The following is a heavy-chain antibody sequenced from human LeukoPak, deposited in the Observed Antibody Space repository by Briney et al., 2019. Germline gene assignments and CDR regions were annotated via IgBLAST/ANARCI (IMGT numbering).Heavy chain of an antibody. J-gene: IGHJ4*02. CDR1: GGSISSYY. D-gene: IGHD3-22*01. CDR2: IYYCGST. V-gene: IGHV4-59*01. CDR3: ARDRGDYDSSDYYDY. Sequence: ESLSLTCTVSGGSISSYYWSWVGQPRGKGLEGMGYIYYCGSTNYNPSLKSRVTISVDPSKNQFSLKLSSVTAADTAVYYCARDRGDYDSSDYYDYWGQGTLVTVSS.